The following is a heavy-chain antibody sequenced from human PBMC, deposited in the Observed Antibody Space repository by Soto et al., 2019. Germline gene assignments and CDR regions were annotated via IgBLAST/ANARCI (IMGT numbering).Heavy chain of an antibody. V-gene: IGHV3-23*01. J-gene: IGHJ6*02. D-gene: IGHD3-10*01. CDR2: ISGSGGST. Sequence: GVLRLSCAASGFTFSSYAMSWVRQAPGKGLEWVSAISGSGGSTYYADSVKGRFTISRDNSKNTLYLQMNSLRAEDTAVYYCAKVSILLWFGESETPLPPNVWGQGTTVTVSS. CDR3: AKVSILLWFGESETPLPPNV. CDR1: GFTFSSYA.